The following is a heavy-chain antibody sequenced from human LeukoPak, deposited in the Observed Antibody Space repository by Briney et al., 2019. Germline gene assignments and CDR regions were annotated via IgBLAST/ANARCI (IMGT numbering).Heavy chain of an antibody. CDR1: GFIFSNYA. J-gene: IGHJ4*02. V-gene: IGHV3-23*01. CDR2: IIGSGGYT. Sequence: TGGSLRLSCAASGFIFSNYAMTWVRQTPGKGLEWVSAIIGSGGYTFYADSVKGWFTISRDNSENTLYLQMNSLRVEDTAVYYCAKFTNGWFEDYWGQGTLVTVSS. D-gene: IGHD6-19*01. CDR3: AKFTNGWFEDY.